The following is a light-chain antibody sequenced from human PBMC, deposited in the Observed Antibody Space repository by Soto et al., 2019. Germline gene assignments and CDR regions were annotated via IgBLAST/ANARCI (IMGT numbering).Light chain of an antibody. CDR3: QQYNSYWT. V-gene: IGKV1-5*03. CDR2: KAS. Sequence: DIQMTQSPSTLSASVGDRVTITCRASQSISSWLAWYQQKPGKAPKLLIYKASIESGVPSRFSGSGSGTEFTLTISSLQPDDFATYDCQQYNSYWTFGQGTKVEIK. CDR1: QSISSW. J-gene: IGKJ1*01.